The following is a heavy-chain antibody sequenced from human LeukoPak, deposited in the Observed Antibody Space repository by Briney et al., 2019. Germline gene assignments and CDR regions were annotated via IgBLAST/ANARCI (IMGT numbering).Heavy chain of an antibody. V-gene: IGHV6-1*01. J-gene: IGHJ4*02. CDR3: ARSADGTLDY. Sequence: SQTLSLTCAISGDSVSSNSAAWNWLRQSPSRGLEWLGRTYYRSRWHNDYAVSVKSRITVNPDTSKNQFSLHLNSVTPEDTAVYYCARSADGTLDYWGQGTLVTVSS. CDR2: TYYRSRWHN. D-gene: IGHD6-13*01. CDR1: GDSVSSNSAA.